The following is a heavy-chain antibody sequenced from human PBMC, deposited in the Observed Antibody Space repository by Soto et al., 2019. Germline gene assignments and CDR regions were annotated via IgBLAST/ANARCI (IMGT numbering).Heavy chain of an antibody. CDR2: IYPGDSDT. D-gene: IGHD1-20*01. V-gene: IGHV5-51*01. J-gene: IGHJ4*02. CDR1: GYSFTSYW. Sequence: PGESLKISCKGSGYSFTSYWIGWVRQMPGKGLEWMGIIYPGDSDTRYSPSFQGQVTISADKSISTAYLQWSSLKASDTAMYYCARRGINNWNKPAFDYWGQGTLVTVSS. CDR3: ARRGINNWNKPAFDY.